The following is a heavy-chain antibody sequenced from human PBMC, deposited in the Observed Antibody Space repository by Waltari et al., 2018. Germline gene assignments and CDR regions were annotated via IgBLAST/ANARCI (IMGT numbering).Heavy chain of an antibody. V-gene: IGHV3-30*18. Sequence: QVQLVESGGGVVQPGRSLRLSCAASGFTFSSYGMHWVRQPPGKGLEWVAVISYDGSNKYYADSVKGRFTISRDNSKNTLYLQMNSLRAEDTAVYYCAKDDYGDYEGPPLYGMDVWGQGTTVTVSS. CDR3: AKDDYGDYEGPPLYGMDV. CDR1: GFTFSSYG. J-gene: IGHJ6*02. D-gene: IGHD4-17*01. CDR2: ISYDGSNK.